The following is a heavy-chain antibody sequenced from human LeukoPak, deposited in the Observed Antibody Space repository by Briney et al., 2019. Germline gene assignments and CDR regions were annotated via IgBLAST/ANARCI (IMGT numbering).Heavy chain of an antibody. Sequence: PGRSLRLSCAASGFTFDDYAMHWVRQAPGKGLEWVSGISWNSGSIGYADSVKGRFTISRDNAKNSLYLQMNSLRAEDTASYYCATGGPKLERDFDYWGQGTLVTVSS. CDR3: ATGGPKLERDFDY. CDR2: ISWNSGSI. J-gene: IGHJ4*02. D-gene: IGHD1-1*01. V-gene: IGHV3-9*01. CDR1: GFTFDDYA.